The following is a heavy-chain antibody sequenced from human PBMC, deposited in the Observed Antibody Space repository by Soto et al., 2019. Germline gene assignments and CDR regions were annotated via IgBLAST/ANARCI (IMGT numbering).Heavy chain of an antibody. CDR1: GFTFGTYT. V-gene: IGHV3-23*01. CDR2: ISGSDGTT. Sequence: GGSLRLSCAASGFTFGTYTMSWVCQAPGKGLEWVSSISGSDGTTYYADSVKGRFSISRDKSKNTLYLQMNSLRAEDTAIYYCAKLDFWNSYYGLDVWGQGTTVTVS. J-gene: IGHJ6*02. CDR3: AKLDFWNSYYGLDV. D-gene: IGHD3-3*01.